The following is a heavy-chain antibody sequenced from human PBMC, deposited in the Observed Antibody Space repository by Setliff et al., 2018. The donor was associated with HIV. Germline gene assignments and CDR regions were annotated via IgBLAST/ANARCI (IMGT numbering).Heavy chain of an antibody. D-gene: IGHD3-3*01. V-gene: IGHV3-23*03. CDR3: ACAHSSLSVYYYYMDV. CDR1: GFTFNNDA. CDR2: IYIGGSST. J-gene: IGHJ6*03. Sequence: GGSLRLSCAASGFTFNNDAMSWVRQAPGKGLEWVSVIYIGGSSTYYADSVKGRFTISRDKSRNTVFLQMNSLRAEDTAVYYCACAHSSLSVYYYYMDVWGKGTTVTSP.